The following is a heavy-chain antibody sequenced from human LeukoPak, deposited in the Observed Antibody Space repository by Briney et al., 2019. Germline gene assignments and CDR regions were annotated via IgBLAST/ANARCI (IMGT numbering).Heavy chain of an antibody. CDR1: GFTFSSYA. Sequence: GGSLRLSCAASGFTFSSYAMSWVRQAPGKGLEWVSGISGSGGSTYYADSVKGRFTISRDNSKNTLSLQMNSLRAEDTAVYYCAKDGYSSGYIRGFDYWGQGTLVTVSS. D-gene: IGHD5-18*01. V-gene: IGHV3-23*01. J-gene: IGHJ4*02. CDR2: ISGSGGST. CDR3: AKDGYSSGYIRGFDY.